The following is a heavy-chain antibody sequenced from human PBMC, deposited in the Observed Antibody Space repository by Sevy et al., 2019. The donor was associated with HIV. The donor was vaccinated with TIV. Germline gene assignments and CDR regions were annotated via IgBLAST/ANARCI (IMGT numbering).Heavy chain of an antibody. V-gene: IGHV4-4*07. CDR3: ARVETNCSSTSCSYYFDY. CDR2: IYTSGST. J-gene: IGHJ4*02. Sequence: SETLSLTCTVSGGSISSYYWSWIRQPAGKGLEWVGRIYTSGSTNYNPSLKSRVTMSVDTSKNQFSLKLSSVTAADTAVYYCARVETNCSSTSCSYYFDYWGQGTLVTVSS. D-gene: IGHD2-2*01. CDR1: GGSISSYY.